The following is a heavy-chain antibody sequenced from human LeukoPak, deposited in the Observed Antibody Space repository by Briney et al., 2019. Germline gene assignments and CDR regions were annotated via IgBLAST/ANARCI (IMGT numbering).Heavy chain of an antibody. CDR2: ISGGGETT. D-gene: IGHD4-17*01. J-gene: IGHJ4*02. CDR3: ARDYADYVGYFFFDY. Sequence: GGSLRLSCAASGFTFNNYAMNWVRQAPGKGLEWVSSISGGGETTYYADSARGRFTISRDNSQNTLYLQMNSLRAGDTAVYYCARDYADYVGYFFFDYWGQGTLVTVSS. V-gene: IGHV3-23*01. CDR1: GFTFNNYA.